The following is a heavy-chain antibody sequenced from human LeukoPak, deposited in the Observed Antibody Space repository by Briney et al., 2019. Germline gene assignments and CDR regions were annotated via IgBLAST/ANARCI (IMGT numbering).Heavy chain of an antibody. V-gene: IGHV1-46*01. CDR1: GYTFTSYY. J-gene: IGHJ4*02. D-gene: IGHD4-17*01. CDR3: ARAHLLYGDSIHDLDY. Sequence: ASVKISCKASGYTFTSYYLHWVRHAPGQGLERMGIIHTRSGSTRYAQKIQSRVTITRDTSTNTVYLELSSLISEDTAVYYCARAHLLYGDSIHDLDYWVQGTLVTVSS. CDR2: IHTRSGST.